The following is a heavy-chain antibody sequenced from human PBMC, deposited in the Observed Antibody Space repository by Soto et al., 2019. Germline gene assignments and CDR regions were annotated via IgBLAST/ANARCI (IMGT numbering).Heavy chain of an antibody. CDR1: GYTFTSYY. CDR2: INPITGGT. CDR3: ARNYYDSSDRDYLDY. J-gene: IGHJ4*02. V-gene: IGHV1-2*02. D-gene: IGHD3-22*01. Sequence: ASVKVSCKASGYTFTSYYIHWVRQAPGQGLEWMGWINPITGGTNYAPKFQGRVTMTRDTSITTAYMELSRLRSDDTALYYCARNYYDSSDRDYLDYWGQGAPVTVSP.